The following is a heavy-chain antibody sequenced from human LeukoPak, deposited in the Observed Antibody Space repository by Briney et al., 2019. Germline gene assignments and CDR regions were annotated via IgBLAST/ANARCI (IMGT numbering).Heavy chain of an antibody. V-gene: IGHV4-59*01. CDR3: ARGVPYGPSYEFFDY. D-gene: IGHD3-10*01. CDR2: IYYSGST. J-gene: IGHJ4*02. CDR1: GGSITNYY. Sequence: SETLSLTCTVSGGSITNYYWSWIRQPPGKGLECIGYIYYSGSTNYNPSLKSRVTISLHTSKNQFSLKLNSVAAADTAVYYCARGVPYGPSYEFFDYWGQGTLVTVSS.